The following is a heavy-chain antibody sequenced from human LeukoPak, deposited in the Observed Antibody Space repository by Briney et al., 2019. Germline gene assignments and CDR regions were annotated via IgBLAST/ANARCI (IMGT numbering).Heavy chain of an antibody. CDR1: GGSISNGSYY. CDR2: IYTSGST. J-gene: IGHJ4*01. V-gene: IGHV4-61*02. Sequence: PSQTLSLTCTVSGGSISNGSYYWSWIRQPAGKGLEWIGRIYTSGSTNYNPSLKSRVTISVDTSKNQFSLKLTSVTAADTAVYYCARAPGTTFDYWGHGNMVTVSS. CDR3: ARAPGTTFDY. D-gene: IGHD4-17*01.